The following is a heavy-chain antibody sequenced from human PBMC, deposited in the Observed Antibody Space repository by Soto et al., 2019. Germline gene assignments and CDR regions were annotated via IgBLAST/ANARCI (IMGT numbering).Heavy chain of an antibody. J-gene: IGHJ6*02. V-gene: IGHV4-59*01. D-gene: IGHD6-6*01. Sequence: SETLSLTCTVSGGSISSYYWSWIRQPPGKGLEWIGYIYYSVSTNYNPSLKSRVTISVDTSKNQFSLKLSSVTAADTAVYYCARGGMLSGAARDYYYGMDVWGQGTTVTVSS. CDR1: GGSISSYY. CDR3: ARGGMLSGAARDYYYGMDV. CDR2: IYYSVST.